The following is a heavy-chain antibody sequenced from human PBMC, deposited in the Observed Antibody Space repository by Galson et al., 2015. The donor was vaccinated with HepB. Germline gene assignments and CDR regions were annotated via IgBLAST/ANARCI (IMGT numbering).Heavy chain of an antibody. J-gene: IGHJ5*02. V-gene: IGHV1-2*02. Sequence: SVKVSCKASGYTFTAYYMHWVRQAPGQGLEWVGWMNPQNGATTYAQKFQGRVTMTSNTPINTAYMDLISLRSDDTALYFCARAGTGWAADWLDDWGPGTLVTVSS. D-gene: IGHD1-1*01. CDR3: ARAGTGWAADWLDD. CDR1: GYTFTAYY. CDR2: MNPQNGAT.